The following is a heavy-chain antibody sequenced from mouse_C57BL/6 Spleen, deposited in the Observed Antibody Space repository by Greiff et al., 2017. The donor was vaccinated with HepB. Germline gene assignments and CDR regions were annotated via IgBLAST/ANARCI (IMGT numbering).Heavy chain of an antibody. CDR1: GYAFSSSW. J-gene: IGHJ3*01. Sequence: QVQLKQSGPELVKPGASEKISCKASGYAFSSSWMNWVKQRPGKGLEWIGRIYPGDGDTNYNGKFKGKATLTADKSSSTAYMQLSSLTSEDSAVYFCARDYDGSAWFAYWGQGTLVTVSA. CDR2: IYPGDGDT. CDR3: ARDYDGSAWFAY. D-gene: IGHD2-3*01. V-gene: IGHV1-82*01.